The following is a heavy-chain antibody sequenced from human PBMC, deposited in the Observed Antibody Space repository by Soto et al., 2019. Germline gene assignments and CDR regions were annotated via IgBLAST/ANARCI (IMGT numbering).Heavy chain of an antibody. D-gene: IGHD5-18*01. V-gene: IGHV1-69*13. CDR1: GGTFSSYA. CDR3: AHNRGYSYGDLDY. Sequence: SVNVSCKASGGTFSSYAISWVRQAPGQGLEWMGGIIPIFGTANYAQKFQGRVTITADESTSTAYMELSSLRSEDTAVYYCAHNRGYSYGDLDYWGQGTLVTVSS. J-gene: IGHJ4*02. CDR2: IIPIFGTA.